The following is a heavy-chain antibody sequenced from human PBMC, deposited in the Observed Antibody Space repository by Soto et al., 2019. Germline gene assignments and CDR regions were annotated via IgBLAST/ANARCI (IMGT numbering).Heavy chain of an antibody. CDR2: ISSSSSYI. CDR1: GFTFSSYS. CDR3: ARVGTYDSSGYYRNDRYYYYYGMDV. D-gene: IGHD3-22*01. V-gene: IGHV3-21*01. J-gene: IGHJ6*02. Sequence: PGGSLRLSCAASGFTFSSYSMNWVRQAPGKGLEWVSSISSSSSYIYYADSVKGRFTISRDNAKNSLYLQMNSLRAEDTAVYYCARVGTYDSSGYYRNDRYYYYYGMDVWGQGTTVTVSS.